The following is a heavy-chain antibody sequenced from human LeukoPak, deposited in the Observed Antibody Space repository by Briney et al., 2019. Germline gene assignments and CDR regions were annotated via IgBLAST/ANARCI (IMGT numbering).Heavy chain of an antibody. J-gene: IGHJ4*02. D-gene: IGHD3-10*01. CDR1: AFTSSILW. CDR2: IKQEGREN. V-gene: IGHV3-7*03. Sequence: GRSRRLSWPASAFTSSILWVSWVRQAPGGWLEWVANIKQEGRENNHVDSVKGRFTISRDNAKNSLYLQMNSLRAEDTDVYSCARDRESFDYWGQGTLVTVSS. CDR3: ARDRESFDY.